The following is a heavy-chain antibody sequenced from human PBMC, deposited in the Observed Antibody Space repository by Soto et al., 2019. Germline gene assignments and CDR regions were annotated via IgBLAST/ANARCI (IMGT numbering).Heavy chain of an antibody. CDR2: IWYDGTTK. CDR1: GFAFHRYG. CDR3: ARDGSGGDWGFFDY. Sequence: QVQLVESGGGVVQPGRSLRLSCAASGFAFHRYGIHWVRQAPGKGLEWVADIWYDGTTKYYEDSVKGLFTVSRDDSENTVYLQMDSLRAGDTAVYYCARDGSGGDWGFFDYWGQGTLVIVSS. J-gene: IGHJ4*02. D-gene: IGHD3-10*01. V-gene: IGHV3-33*01.